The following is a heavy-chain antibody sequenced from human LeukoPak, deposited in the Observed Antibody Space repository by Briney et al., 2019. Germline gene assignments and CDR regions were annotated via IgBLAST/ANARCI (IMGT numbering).Heavy chain of an antibody. CDR1: GFTFSDYY. J-gene: IGHJ4*02. V-gene: IGHV3-11*01. CDR3: ARDRRRQWLLYPNLFDY. Sequence: AGGSLRLSCAASGFTFSDYYMSWIRQAPGKGLEWVSYISSSGSTIYYADSVKGRFTISRDNAKNSLYLQMNSLRAEDTAVYYCARDRRRQWLLYPNLFDYWGQGTLVTVSS. D-gene: IGHD6-19*01. CDR2: ISSSGSTI.